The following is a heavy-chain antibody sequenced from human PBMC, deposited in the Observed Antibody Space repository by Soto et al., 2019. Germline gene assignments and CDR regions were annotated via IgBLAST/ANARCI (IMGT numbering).Heavy chain of an antibody. CDR2: ISGSGTSI. CDR1: GFTFSSYA. Sequence: GGSLRLSCAASGFTFSSYAMSWVRQAPGKGLEWVSGISGSGTSIHYADSVRGRFTISRDNPKNTLYLQMNSLRVEDTAVYYCAKGISYYYYYGMDVWGQGTTVTVS. CDR3: AKGISYYYYYGMDV. J-gene: IGHJ6*02. V-gene: IGHV3-23*01. D-gene: IGHD3-16*01.